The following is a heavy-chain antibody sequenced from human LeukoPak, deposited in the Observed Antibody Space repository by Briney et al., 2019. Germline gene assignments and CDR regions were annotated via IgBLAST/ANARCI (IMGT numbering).Heavy chain of an antibody. J-gene: IGHJ4*02. D-gene: IGHD2-21*01. Sequence: SETLSLTCTVSGGSFSSNGYYWVWIRQPPGKGLEWIGSIYYSGTTYYNPSLKSRVTISVDTSKNQFSLKLSSVTATDTAVYYCARLVDAPRYFDYWGQGTLVTVSS. CDR1: GGSFSSNGYY. CDR3: ARLVDAPRYFDY. V-gene: IGHV4-39*01. CDR2: IYYSGTT.